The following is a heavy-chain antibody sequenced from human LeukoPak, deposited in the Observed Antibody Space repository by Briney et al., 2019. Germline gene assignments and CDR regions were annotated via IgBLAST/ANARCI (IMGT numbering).Heavy chain of an antibody. CDR1: GFTFSDYW. J-gene: IGHJ4*02. CDR3: ARGTTGTPRASDY. D-gene: IGHD1-1*01. V-gene: IGHV3-7*01. Sequence: GGSLRLSCSASGFTFSDYWMMWVRQAPGKGLEWVGNIRQDDSEKNYVDSVKGRFTISRDNAKNSLYLQMNSLRAEDTAVYYCARGTTGTPRASDYWGQGTLVTVSS. CDR2: IRQDDSEK.